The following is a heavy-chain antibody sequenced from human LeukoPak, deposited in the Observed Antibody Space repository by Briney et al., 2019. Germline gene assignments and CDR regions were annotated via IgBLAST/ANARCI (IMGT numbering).Heavy chain of an antibody. V-gene: IGHV4-34*01. CDR2: INHSGST. CDR1: GGSFSGYY. Sequence: SETLSLTCAVYGGSFSGYYWSWIRQPPGKGLEWIGEINHSGSTNYNPSLKSRVTISVDTSKNQFSLKLSSVTAADTAVYYCANWDSSGYYGIDYWGQGTLVTVSS. J-gene: IGHJ4*02. D-gene: IGHD3-22*01. CDR3: ANWDSSGYYGIDY.